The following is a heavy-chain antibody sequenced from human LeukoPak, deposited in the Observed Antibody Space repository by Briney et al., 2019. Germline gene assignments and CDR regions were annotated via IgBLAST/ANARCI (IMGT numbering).Heavy chain of an antibody. Sequence: SGGSLRLSCAASGFTFSIYGMNWVRQAPGKGLEWVSTISTGGGSTYYADSVKGRFTISRDNSKSTLYLQINGLRGDDTAVYYCAKSGGQWGQGTLVTVSS. CDR2: ISTGGGST. D-gene: IGHD2-15*01. CDR1: GFTFSIYG. J-gene: IGHJ4*02. CDR3: AKSGGQ. V-gene: IGHV3-23*01.